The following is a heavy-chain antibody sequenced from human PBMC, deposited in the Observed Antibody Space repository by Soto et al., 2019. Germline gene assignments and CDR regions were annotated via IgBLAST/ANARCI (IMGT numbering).Heavy chain of an antibody. CDR1: GFTFSTYA. D-gene: IGHD1-1*01. V-gene: IGHV3-23*01. CDR3: VKGYGQGDV. CDR2: ISGSGGSI. J-gene: IGHJ6*02. Sequence: EVQLLESGGGLVQPGGSLRLSCAASGFTFSTYAMNWVRQAPGNGLEWVSAISGSGGSIHYADYVKGRFTISRDNSKNTLYLQMNGLRDEYTAVCHCVKGYGQGDVWGQGTTVTVSS.